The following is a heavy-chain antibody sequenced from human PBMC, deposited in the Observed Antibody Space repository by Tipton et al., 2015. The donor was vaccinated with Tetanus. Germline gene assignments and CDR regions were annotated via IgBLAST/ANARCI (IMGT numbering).Heavy chain of an antibody. CDR1: GFRFSSDW. Sequence: SLRLSCADTGFRFSSDWMGWVRQAAGKGLEWVAHINRDGSEKACADAVQGRFSISRDSAKNSLSLQMNSLRAEDTAVYYCSRDPNVDVVVAEPDDAFDIRGQRTMVTVSS. CDR3: SRDPNVDVVVAEPDDAFDI. D-gene: IGHD2-15*01. J-gene: IGHJ3*02. CDR2: INRDGSEK. V-gene: IGHV3-7*03.